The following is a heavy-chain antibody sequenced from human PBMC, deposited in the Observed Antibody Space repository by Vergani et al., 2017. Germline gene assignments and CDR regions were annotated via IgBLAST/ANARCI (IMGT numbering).Heavy chain of an antibody. CDR2: ISSDGSST. Sequence: EVQLVESGGGLVQPGGSLRLSCAASGFTFSRYWMHWVRQAPGKGLVWVSRISSDGSSTSCADSVKGRFTISRDNAKNTLYLQMNSLRAEDTAVYYCARDVLAALHAFDIWGQGTMVTVSS. CDR3: ARDVLAALHAFDI. V-gene: IGHV3-74*01. CDR1: GFTFSRYW. D-gene: IGHD6-25*01. J-gene: IGHJ3*02.